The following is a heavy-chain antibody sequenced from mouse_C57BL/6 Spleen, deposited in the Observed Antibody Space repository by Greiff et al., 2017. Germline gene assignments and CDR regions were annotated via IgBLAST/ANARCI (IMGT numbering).Heavy chain of an antibody. CDR2: INPSSGYT. V-gene: IGHV1-7*01. CDR1: GYTFTSYW. J-gene: IGHJ4*01. D-gene: IGHD2-3*01. Sequence: VQLQESGAELAKPGASVKLSCKASGYTFTSYWMPWVKQRPGQGLEWIGYINPSSGYTKYNQKFKDKATLTADKSSSTAYMQLSSLTYEDSAVYYCATLLPLYAMDYWGQGTSVTVSS. CDR3: ATLLPLYAMDY.